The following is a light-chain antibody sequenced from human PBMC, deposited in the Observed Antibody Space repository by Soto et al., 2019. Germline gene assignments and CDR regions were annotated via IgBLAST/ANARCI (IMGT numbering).Light chain of an antibody. CDR2: DGS. J-gene: IGLJ1*01. CDR3: SSYTSSNTPYV. V-gene: IGLV2-14*03. Sequence: QSALTQPASVSGSPGQSITISCTGTSSDVGGYSYVSWYQHHPGKAPTVLIYDGSSRPSGVSNRFSGSKSGNTASLTISGLQAEDEADYYCSSYTSSNTPYVFGPGTKLTVL. CDR1: SSDVGGYSY.